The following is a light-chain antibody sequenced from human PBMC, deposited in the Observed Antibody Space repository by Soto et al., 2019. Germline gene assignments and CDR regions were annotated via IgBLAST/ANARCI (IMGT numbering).Light chain of an antibody. J-gene: IGLJ2*01. CDR2: EVS. V-gene: IGLV2-14*01. CDR3: SSYRTKSSVV. Sequence: QSALTQPASVSGSPGQSITISCTGTSSDVGGYNYVSWYQHHPGKAPKLMIYEVSSRPSGVSNRFFGSKSGNTASLTISGLQTEDEADYFCSSYRTKSSVVFGGGTKLNVL. CDR1: SSDVGGYNY.